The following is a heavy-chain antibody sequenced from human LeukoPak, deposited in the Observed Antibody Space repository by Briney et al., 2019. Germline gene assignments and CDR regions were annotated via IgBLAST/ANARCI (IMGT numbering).Heavy chain of an antibody. CDR1: GYTFTSYD. J-gene: IGHJ4*02. D-gene: IGHD2-2*01. Sequence: ASVKVSCKASGYTFTSYDINWVRQATGQGLEWTGWMNPNSGNTGCAQKFQGRVNMTRNTSISTAYMELSSLRSEDTAVYYCARGFYCTSTSCYAQYFDYWGQGALVTVSS. V-gene: IGHV1-8*01. CDR3: ARGFYCTSTSCYAQYFDY. CDR2: MNPNSGNT.